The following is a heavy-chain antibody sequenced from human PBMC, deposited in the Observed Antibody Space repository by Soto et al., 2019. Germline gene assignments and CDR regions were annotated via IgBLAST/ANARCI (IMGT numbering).Heavy chain of an antibody. CDR2: IIPIFGTA. Sequence: SVKVSRKASGGTLRSHGINRGGQAPGQGLEWMGGIIPIFGTANYAQKFQGRVTITADESTSTAYMELSSLRSEDTAVYYCARVGGYSYGSDDYWGQGTLVTVSS. CDR3: ARVGGYSYGSDDY. D-gene: IGHD5-18*01. V-gene: IGHV1-69*13. J-gene: IGHJ4*02. CDR1: GGTLRSHG.